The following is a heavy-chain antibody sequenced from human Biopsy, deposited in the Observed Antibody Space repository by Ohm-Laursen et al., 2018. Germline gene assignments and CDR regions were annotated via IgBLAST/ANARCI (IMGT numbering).Heavy chain of an antibody. CDR3: ARGPHSGSHSCFDY. Sequence: GSSVKVSCKASGYTFTTYDISWVRQAPGQGLEWMGGIIPMFGTANYAQMFQGRVTISADESTSTPYMELSSLTTEDTAFYYCARGPHSGSHSCFDYWGRGTLVTVSS. D-gene: IGHD1-26*01. J-gene: IGHJ4*02. CDR2: IIPMFGTA. V-gene: IGHV1-69*01. CDR1: GYTFTTYD.